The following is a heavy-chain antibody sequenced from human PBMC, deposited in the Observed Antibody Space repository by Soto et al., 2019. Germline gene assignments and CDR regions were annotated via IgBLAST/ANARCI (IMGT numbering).Heavy chain of an antibody. CDR2: ISDGGGST. CDR1: GFSFSSYD. J-gene: IGHJ4*02. Sequence: GGSLRLSCASSGFSFSSYDMSCVRQAPGKGREWVSSISDGGGSTNYADSVRGRFTIARDRSKNTLYLHMISLRAGDTAIYFCARAIGPTLFDYWGQGTLVTVSS. CDR3: ARAIGPTLFDY. D-gene: IGHD3-22*01. V-gene: IGHV3-23*01.